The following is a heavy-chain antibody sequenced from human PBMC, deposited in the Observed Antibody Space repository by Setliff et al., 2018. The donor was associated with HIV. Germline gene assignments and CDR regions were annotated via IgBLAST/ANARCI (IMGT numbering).Heavy chain of an antibody. D-gene: IGHD3-10*01. CDR1: GLTLSDYW. CDR3: VRAAESH. Sequence: PGESLKISCAASGLTLSDYWMHWVRQAPGKGLEWVSHISKMGTTIKYADSVKGRFTISRDDAKNTLYLQMNSLRVEDTAGYYCVRAAESHWGQGTVVTVSS. J-gene: IGHJ4*02. CDR2: ISKMGTTI. V-gene: IGHV3-74*01.